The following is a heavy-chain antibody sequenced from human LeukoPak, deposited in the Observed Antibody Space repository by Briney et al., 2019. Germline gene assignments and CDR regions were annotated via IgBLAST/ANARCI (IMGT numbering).Heavy chain of an antibody. V-gene: IGHV3-21*01. D-gene: IGHD6-6*01. CDR3: ARDISSSYYYYMDV. CDR1: GFTFSSYS. CDR2: ISSSSSYI. Sequence: GGSLRLSCAASGFTFSSYSMNWVRQAPGKGLEWVSSISSSSSYIYYADSVKGRFTISRDNAKNSLYLQMNSLRDEDTAVYYCARDISSSYYYYMDVWGKGTTVTVSS. J-gene: IGHJ6*03.